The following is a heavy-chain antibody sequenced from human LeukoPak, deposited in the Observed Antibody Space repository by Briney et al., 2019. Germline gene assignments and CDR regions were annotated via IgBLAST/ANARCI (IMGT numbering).Heavy chain of an antibody. CDR1: GGSFSGYY. V-gene: IGHV4-34*01. J-gene: IGHJ4*02. Sequence: SETLSLTCAVYGGSFSGYYWSWIRQPPGKGLDWIGEINHSGSTNYNPSLKNRVTISVDTSKNEFSLKLSSVTATDTAVYYCARVPHSVEGSMKAVFIHYFDYWGQGSLVTVSS. CDR3: ARVPHSVEGSMKAVFIHYFDY. D-gene: IGHD3-22*01. CDR2: INHSGST.